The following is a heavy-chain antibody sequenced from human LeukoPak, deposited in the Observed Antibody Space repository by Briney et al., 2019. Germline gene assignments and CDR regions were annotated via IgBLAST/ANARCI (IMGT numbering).Heavy chain of an antibody. CDR3: AKTFIAVSNPIDY. V-gene: IGHV3-23*01. D-gene: IGHD6-19*01. CDR1: GCTFCSYD. Sequence: PGGALRLTCAACGCTFCSYDMSGVGQAPGRGLEGGSVIGDGGTSTYYEHSVKGRSTTSKDNTRNTLYLQMNSLRAEDTAVYYCAKTFIAVSNPIDYWGQGTLVTVSS. CDR2: IGDGGTST. J-gene: IGHJ4*02.